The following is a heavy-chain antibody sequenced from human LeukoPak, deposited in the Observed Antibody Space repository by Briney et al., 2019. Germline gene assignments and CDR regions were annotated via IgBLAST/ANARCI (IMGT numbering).Heavy chain of an antibody. D-gene: IGHD5-12*01. Sequence: ASMKVSCKASGYTFTGDYMHWGRQATRQGLEWMGWINPNSGGTNYAQTLQGRVTMSRDTSISTASLELSRLSADDTAVYYCARGWIAVEIDKWGQGTLGTVSS. CDR1: GYTFTGDY. CDR2: INPNSGGT. V-gene: IGHV1-2*02. J-gene: IGHJ4*02. CDR3: ARGWIAVEIDK.